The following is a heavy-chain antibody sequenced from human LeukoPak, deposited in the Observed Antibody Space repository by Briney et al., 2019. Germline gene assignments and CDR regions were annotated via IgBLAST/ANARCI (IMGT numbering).Heavy chain of an antibody. V-gene: IGHV4-34*01. CDR2: INHSGST. Sequence: SETLSLTCAVYGGSFSGYYWSWIRQPPGKGLEWIGEINHSGSTNYNPSLKSRVTISVDTSKNQFSLKLSSVTAADTAVYYCARAGGIRFLEFMFWFDPWGQGTLVTVSS. CDR1: GGSFSGYY. D-gene: IGHD3-3*01. J-gene: IGHJ5*02. CDR3: ARAGGIRFLEFMFWFDP.